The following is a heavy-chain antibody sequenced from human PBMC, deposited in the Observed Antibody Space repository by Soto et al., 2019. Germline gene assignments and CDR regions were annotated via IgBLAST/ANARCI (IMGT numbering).Heavy chain of an antibody. CDR3: EREGQAPYYYYGMDV. Sequence: GASVKVSCKPSGYTFTSYGITWVRQAPGQGLEWMGWISAYNGNTNYAQKFQGRVTMTTDTSTSTAYMELRSLGSDDTAVYYCEREGQAPYYYYGMDVWGQGTAVTVSS. V-gene: IGHV1-18*01. CDR1: GYTFTSYG. CDR2: ISAYNGNT. J-gene: IGHJ6*02.